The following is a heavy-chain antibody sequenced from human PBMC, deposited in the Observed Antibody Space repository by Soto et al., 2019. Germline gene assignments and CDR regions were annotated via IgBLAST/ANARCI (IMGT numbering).Heavy chain of an antibody. D-gene: IGHD3-16*01. CDR3: ASLRLGQTRPFYYYGMDV. J-gene: IGHJ6*02. V-gene: IGHV1-8*02. CDR1: GYTFTSYG. CDR2: MNPNSGNT. Sequence: ASVKVSCKASGYTFTSYGINWVRQATGQGLEWMGWMNPNSGNTGYAQKFQGRVTMTRNTSISTAYMELSSLRSEDTAVYYCASLRLGQTRPFYYYGMDVWGQGTTVTVSS.